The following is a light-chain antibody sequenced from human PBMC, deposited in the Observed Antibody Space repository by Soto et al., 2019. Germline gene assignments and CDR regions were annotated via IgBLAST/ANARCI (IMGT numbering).Light chain of an antibody. CDR1: DSNIGTNS. V-gene: IGLV1-47*01. J-gene: IGLJ2*01. CDR3: AAWDDSLSGHVV. Sequence: QSVLTQPTSASGTPGQRVTISCSGSDSNIGTNSVYWYQHLPGTAPKLLIYRNNQRPSGVPDRFSGSKSGTSASLAISGLRFEDAADYYCAAWDDSLSGHVVFGGGTKVTVL. CDR2: RNN.